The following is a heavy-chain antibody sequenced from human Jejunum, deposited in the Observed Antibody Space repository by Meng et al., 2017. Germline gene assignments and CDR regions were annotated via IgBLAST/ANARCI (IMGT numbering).Heavy chain of an antibody. J-gene: IGHJ4*02. V-gene: IGHV3-53*01. CDR1: GFIVGRSY. D-gene: IGHD2-2*01. CDR3: ARALYHNVRGYYFDS. Sequence: GGSLRLSCAASGFIVGRSYISWVRQAPGKGLEWLSVIYSSGSPYYAASVEGRFTISRDISQDTVFLQMNSLRAEDTAVYYCARALYHNVRGYYFDSWGQGTLVTVSS. CDR2: IYSSGSP.